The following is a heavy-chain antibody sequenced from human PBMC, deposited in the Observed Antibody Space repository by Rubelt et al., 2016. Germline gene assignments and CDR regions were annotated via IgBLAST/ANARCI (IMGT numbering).Heavy chain of an antibody. D-gene: IGHD3-10*01. CDR3: VRLGNTGSNCFDY. CDR1: GYSFTSNW. Sequence: EVQLVQSGAEVKKPGESLKISCKGFGYSFTSNWIGWVRQMPGKGLEWMGIIYPADVDTRYRPSFQGQVTISADKSITPAYLHWGSLEAADTAMYYCVRLGNTGSNCFDYWGLGTLVTVSA. J-gene: IGHJ4*02. CDR2: IYPADVDT. V-gene: IGHV5-51*01.